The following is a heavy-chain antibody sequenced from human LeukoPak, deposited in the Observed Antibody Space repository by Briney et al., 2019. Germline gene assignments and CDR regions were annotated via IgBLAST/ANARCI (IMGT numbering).Heavy chain of an antibody. CDR1: GGSFSGYY. D-gene: IGHD6-6*01. CDR2: INHSGST. CDR3: AGLAARPTFDI. V-gene: IGHV4-34*01. J-gene: IGHJ3*02. Sequence: PSETLSVTCAVYGGSFSGYYWSWIRQPPGKGLEWIGEINHSGSTNYNPSLKSRVTISVDTSKNQFSLKLSSVTAADTAVYYCAGLAARPTFDIWGQGTMVTVSS.